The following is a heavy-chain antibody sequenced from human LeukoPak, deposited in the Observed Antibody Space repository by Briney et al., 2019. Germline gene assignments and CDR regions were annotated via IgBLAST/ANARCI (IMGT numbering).Heavy chain of an antibody. CDR2: IHSSGNYI. Sequence: GGSLRLSCAASASGLTFSSHSMNWVRQAPGKGLEWISYIHSSGNYIFYEASVKGRFTVSRDNASNSLYLQMNSLRAEDTAIYYCAREYNSRATFDYWGQGTLVAVSS. CDR3: AREYNSRATFDY. D-gene: IGHD1-20*01. J-gene: IGHJ4*02. CDR1: ASGLTFSSHS. V-gene: IGHV3-21*05.